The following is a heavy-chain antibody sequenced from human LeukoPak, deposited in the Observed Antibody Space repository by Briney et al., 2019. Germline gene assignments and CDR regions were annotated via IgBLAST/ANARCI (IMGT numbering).Heavy chain of an antibody. Sequence: GGALRLSCAASGFTFSNAWMSWVRQAPGKGLEWIAYIATGGYTLDYADSVRGRFTVSRDNAKNSLYLQMNSLRVEDTAVYYCATSSFYGQLWGQGTLVTVSS. CDR3: ATSSFYGQL. V-gene: IGHV3-11*01. J-gene: IGHJ1*01. CDR1: GFTFSNAW. D-gene: IGHD2/OR15-2a*01. CDR2: IATGGYTL.